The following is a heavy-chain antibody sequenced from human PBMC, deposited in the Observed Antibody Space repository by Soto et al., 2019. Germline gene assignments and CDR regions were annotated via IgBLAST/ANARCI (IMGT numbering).Heavy chain of an antibody. CDR1: GFTFSRYA. D-gene: IGHD1-26*01. J-gene: IGHJ5*02. V-gene: IGHV3-48*01. CDR2: ISGSSSTI. Sequence: GGSLRLSCAASGFTFSRYAMSWVRQAPGKGLEWVSYISGSSSTIYYADSVKGRFTISRDNAKNSLYLQMNSLRVDDTAVYYCARDYSGSFNWFYPWGQGTLVTVSS. CDR3: ARDYSGSFNWFYP.